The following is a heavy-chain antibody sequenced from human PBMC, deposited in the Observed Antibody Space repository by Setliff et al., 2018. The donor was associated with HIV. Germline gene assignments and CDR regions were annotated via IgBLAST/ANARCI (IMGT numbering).Heavy chain of an antibody. CDR1: GGSISSHY. D-gene: IGHD3-16*02. CDR3: ARTYYDYVWGSYRPYYFDY. J-gene: IGHJ4*02. CDR2: IYTSGST. Sequence: SETLSLTCTVSGGSISSHYWSWIRQPAGKGLEWIGHIYTSGSTNYNPSLKSRVTISVDTSKNQFSLKLSSVTAADTAVYYCARTYYDYVWGSYRPYYFDYWGQGTLVTVSS. V-gene: IGHV4-4*07.